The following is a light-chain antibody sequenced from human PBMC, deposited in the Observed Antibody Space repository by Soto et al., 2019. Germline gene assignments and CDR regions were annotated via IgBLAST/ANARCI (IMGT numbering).Light chain of an antibody. CDR2: GAS. V-gene: IGKV3-15*01. Sequence: DIVMTQSPATLSVSPGERVTLSCRASQSISINLAWYQQKPGQAPRLLIYGASTRATGIPARFSGSGSGTEFTLTISSLQSEDFAVYYCQQFNNWPPWTFGPGTQVVIK. CDR1: QSISIN. J-gene: IGKJ1*01. CDR3: QQFNNWPPWT.